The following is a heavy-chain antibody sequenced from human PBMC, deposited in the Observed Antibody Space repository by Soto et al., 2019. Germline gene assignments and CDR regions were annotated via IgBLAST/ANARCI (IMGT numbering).Heavy chain of an antibody. D-gene: IGHD1-26*01. V-gene: IGHV4-31*03. CDR1: GGSISSGGYY. CDR2: IYYSGST. J-gene: IGHJ6*02. Sequence: QVQLQESGPGLVKPSQTLSLTCTVSGGSISSGGYYWSWIRQHPGKGLEWIGYIYYSGSTYYNPSLKSRVTISVDTSKNQFSLKLSSVTAADTAVYYCARDSRWDLQWELLDGYYYYGMDVWGQGTTVTVSS. CDR3: ARDSRWDLQWELLDGYYYYGMDV.